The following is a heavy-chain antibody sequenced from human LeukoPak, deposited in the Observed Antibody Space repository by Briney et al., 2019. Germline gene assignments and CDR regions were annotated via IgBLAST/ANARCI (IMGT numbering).Heavy chain of an antibody. CDR3: ARLISSRSRVVDY. J-gene: IGHJ4*02. V-gene: IGHV3-48*04. D-gene: IGHD1-26*01. Sequence: GGSLRLSCGASGFPFSRYTMNWVRQAPGKGPEWVSYISTSGGTIFYGVSVKGRFTISRNNAKDSLYLQMNSLGAENKAVYYCARLISSRSRVVDYWGQGTLVTVSS. CDR2: ISTSGGTI. CDR1: GFPFSRYT.